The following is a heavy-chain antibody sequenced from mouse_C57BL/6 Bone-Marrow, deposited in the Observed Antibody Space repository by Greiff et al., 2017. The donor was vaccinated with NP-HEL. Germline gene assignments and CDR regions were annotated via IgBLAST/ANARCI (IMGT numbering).Heavy chain of an antibody. CDR2: IPPNSGST. V-gene: IGHV1-64*01. D-gene: IGHD1-1*01. J-gene: IGHJ2*01. CDR3: ARCSNYYGSPYFDY. CDR1: GYTFTSYW. Sequence: QVQLQQPGAELVKPGASVTLSCKASGYTFTSYWMHWVKQRPGQGLEWIGMIPPNSGSTNYNEKFKSKATLTVGKSSSTAYMQLSSLTSEDSAVYYCARCSNYYGSPYFDYWGQGTTLTVSS.